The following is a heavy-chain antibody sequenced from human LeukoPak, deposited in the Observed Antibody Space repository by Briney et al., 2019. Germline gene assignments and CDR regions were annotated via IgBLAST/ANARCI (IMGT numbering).Heavy chain of an antibody. J-gene: IGHJ4*02. CDR2: IRSSSSYT. Sequence: KPGGSLRLSCAASGFTFSDYYMSWIRQAPAKGLEWVSYIRSSSSYTNYADSVKGRFTISRDNAKNSLYLQMNSLRAEDTAVYYCARGYYDNSGYYFPFDYWGQGTLVTVSS. V-gene: IGHV3-11*06. CDR1: GFTFSDYY. CDR3: ARGYYDNSGYYFPFDY. D-gene: IGHD3-22*01.